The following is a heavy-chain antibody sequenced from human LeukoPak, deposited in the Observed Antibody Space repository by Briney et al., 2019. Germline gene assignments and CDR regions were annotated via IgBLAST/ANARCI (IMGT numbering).Heavy chain of an antibody. D-gene: IGHD6-13*01. CDR1: GGSISRGSYS. J-gene: IGHJ4*02. V-gene: IGHV4-39*02. CDR3: ARAAGPLAAPDF. Sequence: ASETLSLTCTVSGGSISRGSYSWGWIRQPPGKGLEWIGSIYYSGSTYYNPSLKSRLSISIDTSKIHFSLKLSSVTAADTAVYYCARAAGPLAAPDFWGQGTPVTVSS. CDR2: IYYSGST.